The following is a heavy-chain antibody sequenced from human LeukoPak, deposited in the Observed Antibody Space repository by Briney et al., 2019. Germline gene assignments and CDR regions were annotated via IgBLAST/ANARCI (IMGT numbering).Heavy chain of an antibody. Sequence: GASVKVSCKASGYTFTSYDINWVRQATVQGLEWMGWINPNSGGTNYAQKFQGRVTMTRDTSISTVYTDLSRLRSDDTAVYYCARQAYCGGDCYYYYLDVWGKGTTVTVSS. J-gene: IGHJ6*03. CDR2: INPNSGGT. D-gene: IGHD2-21*01. V-gene: IGHV1-2*02. CDR1: GYTFTSYD. CDR3: ARQAYCGGDCYYYYLDV.